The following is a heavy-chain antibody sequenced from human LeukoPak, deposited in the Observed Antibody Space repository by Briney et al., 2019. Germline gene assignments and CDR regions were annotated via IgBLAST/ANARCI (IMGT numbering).Heavy chain of an antibody. CDR1: GFTFSIYG. J-gene: IGHJ3*02. D-gene: IGHD3-3*01. CDR3: VRDLDHNDFWSGYWPDAFDT. V-gene: IGHV3-33*01. CDR2: IWYDGSNE. Sequence: GGSLRLSCAASGFTFSIYGTHWVRQAPGKGLEWVAVIWYDGSNEYYAASVRGRFTISRDNSRNTLYLQMNRLRVEDTAVYYCVRDLDHNDFWSGYWPDAFDTWGQGTKVSVSS.